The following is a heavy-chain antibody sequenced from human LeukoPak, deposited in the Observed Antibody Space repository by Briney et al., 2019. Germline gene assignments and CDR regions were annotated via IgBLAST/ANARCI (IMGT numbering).Heavy chain of an antibody. J-gene: IGHJ3*02. CDR1: GYTFTSYG. D-gene: IGHD3-22*01. CDR2: ISAYNGNT. CDR3: AREPNRPYYYDSSGYYSDAFDI. Sequence: ASVKVSCKASGYTFTSYGISWVRQAPGQGLEWMGWISAYNGNTNYAQKLQGRVTMTTDTSTSTAYMELRSLRSDDTAVYYCAREPNRPYYYDSSGYYSDAFDIWGQGIMVTVSS. V-gene: IGHV1-18*01.